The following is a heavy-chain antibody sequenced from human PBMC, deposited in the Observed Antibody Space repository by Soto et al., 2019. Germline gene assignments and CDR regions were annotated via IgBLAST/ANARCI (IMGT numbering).Heavy chain of an antibody. D-gene: IGHD1-26*01. CDR3: ARVSWGSLCGAPRPFAY. CDR2: ISAYNGNT. V-gene: IGHV1-18*01. J-gene: IGHJ1*01. Sequence: GASVKVSCKASGYTFASYGISWVRQAPGQGLEWMGWISAYNGNTNYAQKLQGRVTMTTDTSTSTAYMELRSLRSDDTAVYYCARVSWGSLCGAPRPFAYSGQGTLVTVSS. CDR1: GYTFASYG.